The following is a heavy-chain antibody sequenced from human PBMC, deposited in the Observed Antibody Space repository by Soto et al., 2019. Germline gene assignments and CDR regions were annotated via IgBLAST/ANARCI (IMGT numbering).Heavy chain of an antibody. Sequence: TSETLSLTCTVSSGSVSSADHYLCWIRQPPGKGLEWIRYIYYTGTTLYNPSLKGRVAISTDTPRDQFFLKVNSVTAAYTAVYYCARETRNYLQRSGPLDAWGQGLTVT. V-gene: IGHV4-30-4*01. CDR1: SGSVSSADHY. CDR2: IYYTGTT. CDR3: ARETRNYLQRSGPLDA. D-gene: IGHD3-3*01. J-gene: IGHJ6*02.